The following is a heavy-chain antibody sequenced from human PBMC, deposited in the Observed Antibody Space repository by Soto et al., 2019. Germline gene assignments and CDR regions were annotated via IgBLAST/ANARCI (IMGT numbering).Heavy chain of an antibody. CDR2: ISSSSSYT. CDR1: GFTFSDYY. CDR3: AGDARRRGLYYDFWSGYYTDYYYGMDV. V-gene: IGHV3-11*06. Sequence: PGGSLRLSCAASGFTFSDYYMSWIRQAPGKGLEWVSYISSSSSYTNYADSVKGRFTISRDNAKNSLYLQMNSLRAEDTAVYYCAGDARRRGLYYDFWSGYYTDYYYGMDVWGQGTTVTVSS. J-gene: IGHJ6*02. D-gene: IGHD3-3*01.